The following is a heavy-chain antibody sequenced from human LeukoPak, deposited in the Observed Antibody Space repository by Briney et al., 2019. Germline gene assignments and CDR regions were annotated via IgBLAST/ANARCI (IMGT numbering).Heavy chain of an antibody. J-gene: IGHJ4*02. V-gene: IGHV3-23*01. CDR1: GFSFSNYG. CDR2: ISGSGDRT. CDR3: AKGYYGSGSYGWFDY. Sequence: PGGSLRLSCAASGFSFSNYGMHWVRQAPGKGLEWVSTISGSGDRTYYADSVKGRFTISRDNSKNTLFLHMNSLRAEDTAVYSCAKGYYGSGSYGWFDYWGQGTLVTVSS. D-gene: IGHD3-10*01.